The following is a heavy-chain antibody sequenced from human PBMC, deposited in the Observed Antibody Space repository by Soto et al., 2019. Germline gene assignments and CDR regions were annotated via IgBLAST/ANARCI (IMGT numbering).Heavy chain of an antibody. CDR3: ARWDLDW. J-gene: IGHJ4*02. V-gene: IGHV3-33*01. CDR2: IWYDGSLK. CDR1: GFTFSHHC. D-gene: IGHD1-26*01. Sequence: QVQLVESGGGVVKPGKSLRLSCAASGFTFSHHCIHWVRQAPGKGLEWVAVIWYDGSLKYYADSVQGRFIVSRDNSKNTVYLQMNSLRVEDTAVYYCARWDLDWWGQGTLVTVSS.